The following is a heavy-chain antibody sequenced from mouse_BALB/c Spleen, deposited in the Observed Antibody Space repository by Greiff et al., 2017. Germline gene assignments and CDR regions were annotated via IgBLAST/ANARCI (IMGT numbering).Heavy chain of an antibody. D-gene: IGHD1-1*01. CDR1: GFSLTSYG. CDR2: IWAGGST. Sequence: VQLVESGPGLVAPSQSLSITCTVSGFSLTSYGVHWVRQPPGKGLEWLGVIWAGGSTNYNSALMSRLSISKDNSKSQVFLKMNSLQTDDTAMYYGARGNYYGSSYWYFDVWGAGTTVTVSS. J-gene: IGHJ1*01. V-gene: IGHV2-9*02. CDR3: ARGNYYGSSYWYFDV.